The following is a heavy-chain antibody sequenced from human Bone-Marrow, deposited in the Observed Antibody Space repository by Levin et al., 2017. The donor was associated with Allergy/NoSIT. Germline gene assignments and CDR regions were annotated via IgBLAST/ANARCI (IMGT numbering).Heavy chain of an antibody. Sequence: ESLKISCTVSGGSIDSHHWSWIRQPPGGGMEWIGYVFYNGHTYYNPSLRSRVSITVDTSRKYFSLNVTSVTVADTAKYYCARVHKGQWLHPGYAYYGFACLGQRPTVTGSS. CDR1: GGSIDSHH. CDR2: VFYNGHT. D-gene: IGHD6-19*01. CDR3: ARVHKGQWLHPGYAYYGFAC. J-gene: IGHJ6*02. V-gene: IGHV4-59*11.